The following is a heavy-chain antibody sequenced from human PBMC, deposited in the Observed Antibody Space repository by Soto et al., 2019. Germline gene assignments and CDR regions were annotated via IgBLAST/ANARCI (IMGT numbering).Heavy chain of an antibody. CDR2: ILYDGSKE. V-gene: IGHV3-30*03. J-gene: IGHJ4*02. CDR3: SRGMAHMAEN. CDR1: GFSFSTYV. D-gene: IGHD2-8*01. Sequence: GGSLRLSCIDSGFSFSTYVMDWVRQAPGKGLEWVARILYDGSKEYYADSVKGRFTISRVNSKNTLFLQMDSATVDATAVYYGSRGMAHMAENWGQGTPVTV.